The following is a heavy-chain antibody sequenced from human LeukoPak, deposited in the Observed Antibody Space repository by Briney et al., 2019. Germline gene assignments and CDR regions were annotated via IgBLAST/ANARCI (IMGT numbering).Heavy chain of an antibody. CDR3: AAHPDYGDYVFDY. CDR2: ISGSGGST. CDR1: GFTFSNYA. D-gene: IGHD4-17*01. V-gene: IGHV3-23*01. Sequence: GGSLRLSCAASGFTFSNYAMSWVRQAPGKGLEWVSAISGSGGSTYYADSAKGRFTISRDNSKNTLYLQMNSLRAEDTAVYYCAAHPDYGDYVFDYWGQGTLVTVSS. J-gene: IGHJ4*02.